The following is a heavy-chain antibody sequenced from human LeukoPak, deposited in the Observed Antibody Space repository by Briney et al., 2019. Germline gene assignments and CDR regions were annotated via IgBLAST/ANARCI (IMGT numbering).Heavy chain of an antibody. D-gene: IGHD5-24*01. V-gene: IGHV3-33*01. CDR1: GSTFSSYG. CDR2: IGYDGRNK. Sequence: GGSLRLSCAASGSTFSSYGMHWVRQAPGKGLEWVAVIGYDGRNKDYADSVKGRFTISRDNYYNIVELQMNSLRAEDTAVYYCARDRGGWLSHDAFDIWGQGTKVTVSS. CDR3: ARDRGGWLSHDAFDI. J-gene: IGHJ3*02.